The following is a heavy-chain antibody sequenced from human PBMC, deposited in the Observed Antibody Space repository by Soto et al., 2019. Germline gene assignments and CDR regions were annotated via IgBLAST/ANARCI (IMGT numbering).Heavy chain of an antibody. J-gene: IGHJ4*02. V-gene: IGHV4-30-2*01. Sequence: SSETLSLTCAVSGGSISSGGYSWSWIRQPPGKGLEWTGYIYHSGSTYYNPSLKSRVTISVDRSKNQFSLKLSSVTAADTAVYYCARGIDYWGQGTLVTVSS. CDR3: ARGIDY. CDR1: GGSISSGGYS. CDR2: IYHSGST.